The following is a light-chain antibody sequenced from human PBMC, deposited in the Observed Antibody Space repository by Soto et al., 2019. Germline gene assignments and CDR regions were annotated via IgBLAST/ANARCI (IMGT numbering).Light chain of an antibody. J-gene: IGKJ1*01. V-gene: IGKV1-8*01. Sequence: AIRMTQSPSSLSASTGYRVTITCRSIQGISSYLAWYQQKPGKAPNLLIYAASTLQSGVPSRFSGSGSGTDFTLTISCLQSEDFATYYCQQYYSYPPTFGQGTKVDIK. CDR2: AAS. CDR3: QQYYSYPPT. CDR1: QGISSY.